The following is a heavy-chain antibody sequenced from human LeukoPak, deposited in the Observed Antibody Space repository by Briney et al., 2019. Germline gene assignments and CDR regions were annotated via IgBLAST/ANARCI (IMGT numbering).Heavy chain of an antibody. Sequence: PSETLSLTCTVSGCSISSYYWSWIRQPPRKGLQWIGYIYYSGSTNYNPSLKSRVTISVDTSKNQFSLKLSSVTAADTAVYYCARLTLNWFDPWGQGTLVTVSS. V-gene: IGHV4-59*01. J-gene: IGHJ5*02. CDR2: IYYSGST. D-gene: IGHD3-9*01. CDR3: ARLTLNWFDP. CDR1: GCSISSYY.